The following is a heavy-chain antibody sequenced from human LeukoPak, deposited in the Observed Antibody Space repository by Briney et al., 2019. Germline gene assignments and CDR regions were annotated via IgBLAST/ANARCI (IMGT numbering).Heavy chain of an antibody. CDR2: ISSSSSYI. CDR1: GFTFSSCS. V-gene: IGHV3-21*01. J-gene: IGHJ4*02. CDR3: ARDLAPHHDYFDY. Sequence: PGGSLRLSCAASGFTFSSCSMNWVRQAPGKGLEWVSSISSSSSYIYYADSVKGRFTISRDNAKNSLYLQMNSLRAEDTAVYYCARDLAPHHDYFDYWGQGTLVTVSS.